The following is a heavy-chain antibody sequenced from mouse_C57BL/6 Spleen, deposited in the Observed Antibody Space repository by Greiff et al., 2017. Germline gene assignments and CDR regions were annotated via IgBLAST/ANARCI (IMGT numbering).Heavy chain of an antibody. CDR2: IYPGSGST. Sequence: VQLQQPGAELVKPGASVKMSCKASGYTFTSYWITWVKQRPGQGLEWIGDIYPGSGSTNYNEKFKSKATLTVDTSSSTAYMHLSSLTSEDSAVYYCARRGTYSAVDYWGQGTSVTVSS. J-gene: IGHJ4*01. V-gene: IGHV1-55*01. CDR1: GYTFTSYW. D-gene: IGHD3-3*01. CDR3: ARRGTYSAVDY.